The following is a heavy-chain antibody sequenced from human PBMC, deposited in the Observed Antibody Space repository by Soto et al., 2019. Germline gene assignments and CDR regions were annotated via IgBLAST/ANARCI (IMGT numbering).Heavy chain of an antibody. D-gene: IGHD6-13*01. CDR2: ISWNSGSI. CDR1: GFTFDDYA. J-gene: IGHJ4*02. CDR3: AKGFTSSSWYTRDY. V-gene: IGHV3-9*01. Sequence: ESGGGLVQPGRSLRLSCAASGFTFDDYAMHWVRQAPGKGLEWVSGISWNSGSIGYADSVKGRFTISRDNAKNSLYLQMNSLRAEDTALYYCAKGFTSSSWYTRDYWGQGTLVTVSS.